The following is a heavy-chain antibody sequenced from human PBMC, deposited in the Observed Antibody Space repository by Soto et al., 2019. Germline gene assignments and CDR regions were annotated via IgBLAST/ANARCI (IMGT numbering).Heavy chain of an antibody. Sequence: QVQLVQSGAEVKKPGSSVKVSCKASGGTFSSYTISWVRQAPGQGLEWMGRIIPILGIANYAQKFQGRVTITADKSTSTAYMELRSLRSEDTAVYYCAREGYCSSTSCLVRGGFDPWGQGTLVTVSS. J-gene: IGHJ5*02. CDR3: AREGYCSSTSCLVRGGFDP. V-gene: IGHV1-69*08. D-gene: IGHD2-2*01. CDR1: GGTFSSYT. CDR2: IIPILGIA.